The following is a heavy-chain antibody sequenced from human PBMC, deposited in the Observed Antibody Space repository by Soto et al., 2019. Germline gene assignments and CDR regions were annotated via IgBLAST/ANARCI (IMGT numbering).Heavy chain of an antibody. CDR3: ARGSKYGDYSRWFDP. J-gene: IGHJ5*02. CDR1: GYTFTSYD. Sequence: QVQLVQSGAEVKKPGASVKVSCKASGYTFTSYDINWVRQATGQGFEYLGWMNPNSGNTGYVKKSQGRVPRTRDTSMSTAYMELSRLRSEDTAVYYCARGSKYGDYSRWFDPWGPGTLVTVSS. CDR2: MNPNSGNT. D-gene: IGHD4-17*01. V-gene: IGHV1-8*01.